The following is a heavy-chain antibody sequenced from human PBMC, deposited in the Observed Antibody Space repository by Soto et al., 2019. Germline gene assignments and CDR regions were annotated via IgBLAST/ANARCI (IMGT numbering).Heavy chain of an antibody. J-gene: IGHJ4*02. CDR2: IYYSGST. CDR3: ARGYYDSSGYYGYYFDY. Sequence: TLSLTCTVSAGSISSGGYYWSWIRQHPGKGLEWIGYIYYSGSTYYNPSLKSRVTISVDTSKNQFSLKLSSVTAADTAVYYCARGYYDSSGYYGYYFDYWGQGTLVTVSS. V-gene: IGHV4-31*03. D-gene: IGHD3-22*01. CDR1: AGSISSGGYY.